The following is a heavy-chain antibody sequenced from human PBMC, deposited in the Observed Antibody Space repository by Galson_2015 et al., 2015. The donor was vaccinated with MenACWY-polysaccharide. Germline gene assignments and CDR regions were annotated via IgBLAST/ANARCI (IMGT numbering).Heavy chain of an antibody. CDR2: TYYRSQWYN. Sequence: CAISGDSVSRKSATWNWIRQSPSRGLEWLGRTYYRSQWYNDFAVSVKSRITINPDTSKNQFSLQLNSVTPEDTAVYYCASVWVNSGSYDFDYWGQGTLVTVSS. CDR1: GDSVSRKSAT. CDR3: ASVWVNSGSYDFDY. V-gene: IGHV6-1*01. D-gene: IGHD1-26*01. J-gene: IGHJ4*02.